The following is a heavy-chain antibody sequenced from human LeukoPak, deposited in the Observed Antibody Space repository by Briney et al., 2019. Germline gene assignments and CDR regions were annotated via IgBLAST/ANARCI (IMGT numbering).Heavy chain of an antibody. V-gene: IGHV1-2*02. CDR1: GYTFTGYY. D-gene: IGHD4-23*01. Sequence: ASVKVSCKASGYTFTGYYMHWVRQAPGQGLEWMGWINPNSGGTYYAQKFQGRVTMTSDTSISTAYMELSRLRSDNTAVYYCARDPCGGTSTPFDYWGQGNLVTVSS. J-gene: IGHJ4*02. CDR3: ARDPCGGTSTPFDY. CDR2: INPNSGGT.